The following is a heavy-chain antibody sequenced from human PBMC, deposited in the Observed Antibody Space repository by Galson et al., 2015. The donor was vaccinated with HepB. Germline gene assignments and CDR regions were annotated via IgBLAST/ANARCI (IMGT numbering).Heavy chain of an antibody. Sequence: ETLSLTCTVSGGSISSYYWNWIRQPPGKGLEWIGHIYDSGNTNYNPSLKSRVTLSVDTSKNQFSLKLSSVTAADTAVYYCTRQQYRSTASRTNYFLDVWGKGTPVTVSS. J-gene: IGHJ6*03. CDR2: IYDSGNT. D-gene: IGHD2-2*01. V-gene: IGHV4-59*08. CDR3: TRQQYRSTASRTNYFLDV. CDR1: GGSISSYY.